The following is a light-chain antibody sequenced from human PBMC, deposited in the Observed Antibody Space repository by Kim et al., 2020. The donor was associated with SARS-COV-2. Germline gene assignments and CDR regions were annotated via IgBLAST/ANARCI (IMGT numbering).Light chain of an antibody. V-gene: IGLV2-14*03. CDR3: SSYTSSSTLV. Sequence: GQSIIIACTGTSSDVGGYNYVSWYQQHPGKAPKLMIYDVSNRPSGVSNRSSGSKSGNTASLTISGLQAEDEADYYCSSYTSSSTLVFGGGTQLTVL. CDR2: DVS. CDR1: SSDVGGYNY. J-gene: IGLJ2*01.